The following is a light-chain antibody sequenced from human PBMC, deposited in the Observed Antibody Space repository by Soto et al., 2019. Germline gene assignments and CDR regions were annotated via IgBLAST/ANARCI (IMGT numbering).Light chain of an antibody. Sequence: EIVMTQSPATLSVSPGERATLSCRASQGVSFNLAWYQQKPGQAPRLLIYGASTRATGIPARFSGSGSGTEFTLTISSLQSEDFAVYYCQQYNNWPRTFGQGTKVEIK. CDR1: QGVSFN. J-gene: IGKJ1*01. V-gene: IGKV3-15*01. CDR2: GAS. CDR3: QQYNNWPRT.